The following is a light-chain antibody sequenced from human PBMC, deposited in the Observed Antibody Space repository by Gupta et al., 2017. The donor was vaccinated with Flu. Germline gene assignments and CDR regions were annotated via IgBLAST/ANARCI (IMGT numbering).Light chain of an antibody. J-gene: IGKJ5*01. CDR3: QKLNSYPVT. CDR1: QGIASY. V-gene: IGKV1-9*01. Sequence: GDRVTITCRASQGIASYLAWYQQKPVKAPRLLIFDASMLYSGVPSRFSGSGSGTEFTLTISSLEPEDFATYYCQKLNSYPVTFGQGTRLEIK. CDR2: DAS.